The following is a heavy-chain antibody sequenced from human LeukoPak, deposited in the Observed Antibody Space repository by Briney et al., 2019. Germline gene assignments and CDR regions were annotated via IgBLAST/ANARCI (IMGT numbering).Heavy chain of an antibody. CDR2: IYYSGST. V-gene: IGHV4-59*11. Sequence: SETLSLTCTVSGGSISSHYWSWIRQPPGKGLEWIGYIYYSGSTNYNPSLKSRVTISVDTSKNQFSLKLSSVTAADTAVYYCARERFSGYDSPFDYWGQGTLVTVSS. J-gene: IGHJ4*02. D-gene: IGHD5-12*01. CDR1: GGSISSHY. CDR3: ARERFSGYDSPFDY.